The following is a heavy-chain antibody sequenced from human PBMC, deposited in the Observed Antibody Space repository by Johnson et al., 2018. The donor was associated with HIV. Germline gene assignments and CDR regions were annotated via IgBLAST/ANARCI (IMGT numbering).Heavy chain of an antibody. CDR3: ARDQFGTITTGGDGAFDI. D-gene: IGHD5-24*01. CDR1: GFTFSDYA. J-gene: IGHJ3*02. V-gene: IGHV3-30*04. CDR2: IAYDLSNE. Sequence: QVQLVESGGGVVQPGGSLRLSCVASGFTFSDYAMHWVRQAPGKGLEWVAVIAYDLSNEFYADSVKGRFTIYRDNSRNALYLQMNSLRAEDTAVFYCARDQFGTITTGGDGAFDIWGQGTMVTVSS.